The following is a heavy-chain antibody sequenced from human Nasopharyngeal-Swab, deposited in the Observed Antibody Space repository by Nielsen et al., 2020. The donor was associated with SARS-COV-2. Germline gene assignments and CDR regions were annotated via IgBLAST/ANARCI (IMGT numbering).Heavy chain of an antibody. CDR2: ISHDGSNK. V-gene: IGHV3-30*04. CDR3: ARDWIGNFDY. Sequence: VRQMPGKGLEWVAVISHDGSNKYYADSVKGRFTISRDNSKNTLYLQMNSLRAEDTAVYYCARDWIGNFDYWGQGTLVTVSS. D-gene: IGHD3-10*01. J-gene: IGHJ4*02.